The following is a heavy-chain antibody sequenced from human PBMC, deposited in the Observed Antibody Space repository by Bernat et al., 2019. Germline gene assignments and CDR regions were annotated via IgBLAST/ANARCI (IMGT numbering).Heavy chain of an antibody. J-gene: IGHJ4*02. Sequence: QVQLVESGGGVVQPGRSLRLSCAASGFTFSSYGMHWVRQAPGKGLEWVAVIWYNGSTKSQAASVKTRFTSSRNNSKNTLQLQMNSLKAGGTAVYYCARDSISQAADLDCWGQGTLVTVSS. D-gene: IGHD6-13*01. V-gene: IGHV3-33*01. CDR2: IWYNGSTK. CDR1: GFTFSSYG. CDR3: ARDSISQAADLDC.